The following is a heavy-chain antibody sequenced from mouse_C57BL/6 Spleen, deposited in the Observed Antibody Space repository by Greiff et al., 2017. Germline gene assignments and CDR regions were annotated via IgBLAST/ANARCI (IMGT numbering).Heavy chain of an antibody. Sequence: QVHVKQSGAELVRPGTSVKVSCKASGYAFTNYLIEWVKQRPGQGLEWIGVINPGSGGTNYNEKFKGKATLTADKSSSTAYMQLSSLTSEDSAVYFCARSGITTVVANWYFDVWGTGTTVTVSS. CDR3: ARSGITTVVANWYFDV. V-gene: IGHV1-54*01. CDR1: GYAFTNYL. CDR2: INPGSGGT. D-gene: IGHD1-1*01. J-gene: IGHJ1*03.